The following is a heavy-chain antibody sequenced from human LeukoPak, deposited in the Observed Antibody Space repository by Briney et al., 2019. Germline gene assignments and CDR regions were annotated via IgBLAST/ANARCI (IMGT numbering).Heavy chain of an antibody. J-gene: IGHJ4*02. CDR3: IRGPTYFDS. CDR2: ISSGSGDT. V-gene: IGHV3-21*05. Sequence: GGSLRLSCAVSGLIFSRDRMSWVRQAPGKGLEWISYISSGSGDTYYADSVKGRFTISRDNAKGTLYLQMHSLRVEDTAIYYCIRGPTYFDSWGQGTLVTVSS. CDR1: GLIFSRDR.